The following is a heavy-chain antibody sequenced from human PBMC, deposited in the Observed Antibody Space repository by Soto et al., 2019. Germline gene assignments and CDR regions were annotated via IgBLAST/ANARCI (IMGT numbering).Heavy chain of an antibody. D-gene: IGHD1-26*01. Sequence: QVQLVQSGAEVKEPGASVRVSCKASGYTFTSYDINWVRQATGQGLVWMGWMNREGRNTGYAQKFQRRVTMTRDTSISTASMELTSLRSEGTAVYYCARFVRNQPPTIDFWGQGTLVTVSS. CDR3: ARFVRNQPPTIDF. V-gene: IGHV1-8*01. J-gene: IGHJ4*02. CDR1: GYTFTSYD. CDR2: MNREGRNT.